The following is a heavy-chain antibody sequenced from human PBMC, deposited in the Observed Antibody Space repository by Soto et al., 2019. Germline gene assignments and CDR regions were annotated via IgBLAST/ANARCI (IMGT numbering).Heavy chain of an antibody. CDR1: GYTFTTYG. V-gene: IGHV1-18*01. Sequence: VQLVQSGAEVKKPGASVTVSCKAFGYTFTTYGLSWVRQAPGQGLEWMGWVSPYNGNTYYAPRLQGRVTMTTDTSTTTAYMSLRSLRSDDTAIYYCVRGRTVSSIGPLLVWGQGTLVSVSS. CDR2: VSPYNGNT. D-gene: IGHD1-1*01. CDR3: VRGRTVSSIGPLLV. J-gene: IGHJ1*01.